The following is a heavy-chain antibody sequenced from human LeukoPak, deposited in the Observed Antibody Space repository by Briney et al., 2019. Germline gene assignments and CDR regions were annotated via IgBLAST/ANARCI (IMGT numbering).Heavy chain of an antibody. V-gene: IGHV3-23*01. CDR1: GFTFSSYG. CDR3: AKLGGGSGSPYY. CDR2: ISGSGGST. J-gene: IGHJ4*02. D-gene: IGHD3-10*01. Sequence: GGTLRLSCAASGFTFSSYGMSWVRQAPGKGLEWVSAISGSGGSTYYADSVKGRFTISRDNSKNTLYLQMNSLRAEDTAVYYCAKLGGGSGSPYYWGQGTLVTVSS.